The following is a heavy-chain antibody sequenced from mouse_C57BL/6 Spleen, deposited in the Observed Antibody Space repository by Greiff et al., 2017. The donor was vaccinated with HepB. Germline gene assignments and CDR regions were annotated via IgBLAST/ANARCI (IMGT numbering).Heavy chain of an antibody. CDR3: AREDDYQYYFDY. CDR2: IYPRSGNT. V-gene: IGHV1-81*01. J-gene: IGHJ2*01. CDR1: GYTFTSYG. D-gene: IGHD2-4*01. Sequence: VQLQQSGAELARPGASVKLSCKASGYTFTSYGISWVKQRTGQGLEWIGEIYPRSGNTYYNEKFKGKATLTADKSSSTAYMELRSLTSEDSAVYFCAREDDYQYYFDYGGQGATLTVSS.